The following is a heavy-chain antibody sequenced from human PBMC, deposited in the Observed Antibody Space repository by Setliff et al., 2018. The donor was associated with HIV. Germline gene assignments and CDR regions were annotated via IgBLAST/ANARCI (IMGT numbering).Heavy chain of an antibody. CDR1: GVSTSSTSHY. D-gene: IGHD2-15*01. CDR2: IHFGGSV. Sequence: PSETLSLTCTVSGVSTSSTSHYWGWVRQSPGKGLEWIANIHFGGSVYRNPSLRSRVTISVDTSGHQFSLKLTSVTAADTAIYYCAKPSFGVGGGATFEYWGQGILVTVSS. V-gene: IGHV4-39*01. J-gene: IGHJ4*02. CDR3: AKPSFGVGGGATFEY.